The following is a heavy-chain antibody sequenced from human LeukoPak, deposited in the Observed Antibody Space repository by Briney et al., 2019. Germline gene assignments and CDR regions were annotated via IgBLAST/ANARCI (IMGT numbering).Heavy chain of an antibody. D-gene: IGHD2-2*01. V-gene: IGHV3-53*01. Sequence: GGSLRLSCAASGFTVSSNYMSWVRQAPGKGLEWVSVIYSGGSTYYADSVKGRFTISRDNSKNTLYLQMNSLRAEDTAVYYCAAEGYCSSTSCLLYYYYGMDVWGQGTTVTVSS. CDR2: IYSGGST. J-gene: IGHJ6*02. CDR3: AAEGYCSSTSCLLYYYYGMDV. CDR1: GFTVSSNY.